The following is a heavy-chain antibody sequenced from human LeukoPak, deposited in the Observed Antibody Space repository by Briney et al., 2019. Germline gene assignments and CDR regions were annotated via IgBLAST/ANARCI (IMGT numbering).Heavy chain of an antibody. CDR2: IYYSGST. Sequence: SETLSLTCSVSGGSFSSSCWSWIRQPPGKGLEGSGHIYYSGSTNYNPSLKSRVTISVDTSKNHFSLKVTSVTAADTAVYYCARVGPTDDYGDSHDAFDIWGQGTLVAVSS. V-gene: IGHV4-59*01. CDR1: GGSFSSSC. CDR3: ARVGPTDDYGDSHDAFDI. D-gene: IGHD4-17*01. J-gene: IGHJ3*02.